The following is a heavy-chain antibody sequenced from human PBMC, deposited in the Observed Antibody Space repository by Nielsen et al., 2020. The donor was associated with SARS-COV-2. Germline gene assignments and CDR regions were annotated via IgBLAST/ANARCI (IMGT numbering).Heavy chain of an antibody. V-gene: IGHV5-51*01. J-gene: IGHJ4*02. CDR1: GYSFTSYW. CDR2: IYPGDSDT. Sequence: KVSCKGSGYSFTSYWIGWVRQMPGKGLEWMGIIYPGDSDTRYSPSFQGQATISADKSISTAYLQWSSLKASDTAMYYCARRPGYCSGGSCYSFDYWGQGTLVTVSS. CDR3: ARRPGYCSGGSCYSFDY. D-gene: IGHD2-15*01.